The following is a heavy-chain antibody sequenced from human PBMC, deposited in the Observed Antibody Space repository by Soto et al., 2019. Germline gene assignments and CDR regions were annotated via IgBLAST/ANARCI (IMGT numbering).Heavy chain of an antibody. V-gene: IGHV4-34*01. J-gene: IGHJ4*02. Sequence: SETLSLTCAVYGGSFSGYYWSWIRQPPGKGLEWLGEINHSGITDYNPSLKSRITISIDTSRKQFSLKLNSVTAADTAVYYCARAVDGDPPDYWGPGTLVTVSS. CDR3: ARAVDGDPPDY. CDR2: INHSGIT. CDR1: GGSFSGYY.